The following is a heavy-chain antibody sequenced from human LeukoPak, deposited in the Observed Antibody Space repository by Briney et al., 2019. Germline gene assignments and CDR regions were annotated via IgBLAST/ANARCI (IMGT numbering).Heavy chain of an antibody. J-gene: IGHJ4*02. CDR1: GFTLRDYG. Sequence: GGSLRLSCPASGFTLRDYGMHWVRQAPGKGLEWVAVIWHDGGNKYYADSVQGRFTISRDNSKNTLYLQMNSLRAEDTAVYYCARERRYSSPDYWGQGTLVTVSS. V-gene: IGHV3-33*01. CDR3: ARERRYSSPDY. CDR2: IWHDGGNK. D-gene: IGHD6-13*01.